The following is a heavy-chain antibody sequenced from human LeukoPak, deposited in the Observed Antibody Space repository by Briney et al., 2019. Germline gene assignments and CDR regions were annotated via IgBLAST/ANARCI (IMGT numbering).Heavy chain of an antibody. D-gene: IGHD4-17*01. CDR1: GFTFSSYW. Sequence: GGFLRLSCAASGFTFSSYWMHWVRQAPGKGLVWVSRINSDGSSTSYADSVKGRFTISRDNAKNTLYLQMNSLRAEDTAVYYCARGRDYGDPFDYWGQGTLVTVSS. V-gene: IGHV3-74*01. J-gene: IGHJ4*02. CDR3: ARGRDYGDPFDY. CDR2: INSDGSST.